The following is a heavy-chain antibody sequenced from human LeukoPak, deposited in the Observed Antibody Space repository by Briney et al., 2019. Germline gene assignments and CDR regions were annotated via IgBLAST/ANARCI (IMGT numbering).Heavy chain of an antibody. CDR2: IYYSGST. V-gene: IGHV4-38-2*01. Sequence: PSETLSLTCAVSNYSISSGFYWAWVRQPPGKGLEWIGNIYYSGSTYCNPSLKSRIIISVDTYKNQFSLKLRSVTAADTAVYYCARAFDYNWFNPWGQGTLVTVSS. CDR1: NYSISSGFY. CDR3: ARAFDYNWFNP. J-gene: IGHJ5*02. D-gene: IGHD3-9*01.